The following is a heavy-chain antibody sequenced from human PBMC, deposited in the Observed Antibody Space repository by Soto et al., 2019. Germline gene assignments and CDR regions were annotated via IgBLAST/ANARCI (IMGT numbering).Heavy chain of an antibody. CDR1: GVSINTGGYS. CDR3: DRGDYNDYFDF. D-gene: IGHD4-4*01. J-gene: IGHJ4*02. V-gene: IGHV4-30-2*06. CDR2: IYQSGST. Sequence: QVQLQESGPGLVKPSQTLSLTCAVSGVSINTGGYSWNRIRQSPGKALEWMGHIYQSGSTYYKPSLKGRITISVDMSNNEFSLEVTSVTPADTAVYFCDRGDYNDYFDFWGQGALVTVSS.